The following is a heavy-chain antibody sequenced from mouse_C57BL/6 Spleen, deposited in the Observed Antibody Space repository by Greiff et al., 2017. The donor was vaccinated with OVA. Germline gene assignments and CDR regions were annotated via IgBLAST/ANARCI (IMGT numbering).Heavy chain of an antibody. CDR3: ARRGNWDWYLDV. CDR1: GYTFTSYW. V-gene: IGHV1-55*01. J-gene: IGHJ1*03. D-gene: IGHD4-1*01. Sequence: QVQLQQPGAELVKPGASVKMSCKASGYTFTSYWITWVKQRPGQGLEWIGDIYPGSGSTNYNEKFKSKATLTVDTSSSTAYMQLSSLTSEDSAVYYCARRGNWDWYLDVWGTGTTVTVSS. CDR2: IYPGSGST.